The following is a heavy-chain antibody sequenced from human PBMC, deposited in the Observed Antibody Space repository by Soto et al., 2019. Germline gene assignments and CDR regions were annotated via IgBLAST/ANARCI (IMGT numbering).Heavy chain of an antibody. CDR2: INHSGST. J-gene: IGHJ4*02. Sequence: QVQLQQWGAGLLKPSETLSLTCAVYGGSFSGYYWSWIRQPPGKGLEWIGEINHSGSTNYNPSLKGRVTISVDASKNQFSLKLSCVTAADTAVYYCARWGIVVVPAAKRRGDYWGQGTLVTVSS. D-gene: IGHD2-2*01. CDR3: ARWGIVVVPAAKRRGDY. CDR1: GGSFSGYY. V-gene: IGHV4-34*01.